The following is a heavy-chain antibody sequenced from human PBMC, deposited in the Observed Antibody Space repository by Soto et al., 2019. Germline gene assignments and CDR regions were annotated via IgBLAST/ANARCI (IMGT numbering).Heavy chain of an antibody. D-gene: IGHD2-8*01. CDR3: TTLYHFDP. CDR2: IKSETHGGTT. Sequence: GGSLRLSCAATGFTFSNAWMNWVRQAPGKGLEWVGRIKSETHGGTTDYAAPVKGRFTISRDDSKTTLYLQMNSLKTEDTALYYCTTLYHFDPWGQGTLVTVSS. CDR1: GFTFSNAW. V-gene: IGHV3-15*07. J-gene: IGHJ5*02.